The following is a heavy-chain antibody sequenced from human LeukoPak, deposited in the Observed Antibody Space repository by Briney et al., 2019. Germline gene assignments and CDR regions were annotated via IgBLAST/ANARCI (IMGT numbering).Heavy chain of an antibody. J-gene: IGHJ4*02. D-gene: IGHD6-19*01. V-gene: IGHV1-46*01. CDR3: AKDSRGWQWVAEFDY. Sequence: ASVKVSCKASGYTFTSYYMHWVRQAPGQGLEWMGIINPSGGSTSYAQKFQGRVTMTRDTSTSTVYMELTSLRAEDTAVYYCAKDSRGWQWVAEFDYWGQGTLVTVSS. CDR1: GYTFTSYY. CDR2: INPSGGST.